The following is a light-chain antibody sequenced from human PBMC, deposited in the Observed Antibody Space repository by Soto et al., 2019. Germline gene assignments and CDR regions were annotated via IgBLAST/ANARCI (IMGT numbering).Light chain of an antibody. CDR1: SSDVGGYNY. CDR3: GSYTSSRGV. J-gene: IGLJ1*01. Sequence: QSVLTQPASVSGSPGQSITISCTGTSSDVGGYNYVSWYQQHPGKAPKLMIYEVSNRPSGVSNRFSGSKSGNTASLTISGLQAEDEADDYCGSYTSSRGVFXTGTKGTVL. CDR2: EVS. V-gene: IGLV2-14*01.